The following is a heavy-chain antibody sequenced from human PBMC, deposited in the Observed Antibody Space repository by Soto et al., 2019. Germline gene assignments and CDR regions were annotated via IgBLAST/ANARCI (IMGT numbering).Heavy chain of an antibody. CDR2: INPKSGGT. V-gene: IGHV1-2*04. D-gene: IGHD2-8*01. Sequence: ASVKFSCKASGYSFTDYHIHWVRQAPGQGLEWLGRINPKSGGTSTAQKFQGWVTMTTDTSISTASMELTRLTSDDTAIYYCARGDSTDCSNGVCSFFYNHDMDVWGQGTTVTVSS. J-gene: IGHJ6*02. CDR1: GYSFTDYH. CDR3: ARGDSTDCSNGVCSFFYNHDMDV.